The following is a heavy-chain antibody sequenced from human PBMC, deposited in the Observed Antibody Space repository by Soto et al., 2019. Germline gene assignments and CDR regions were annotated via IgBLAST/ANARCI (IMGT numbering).Heavy chain of an antibody. Sequence: EVLLEESGGDLVQPGGSLRLSCAASGFSVSNNYMTWVRQVPGKGLEWVSVIQDGGSITYADSVRDRFTISRDSSKNTVFLQMSSLRPEDTAVYFWARGEGSGSNALGQWGQGTLVTVSS. V-gene: IGHV3-66*01. D-gene: IGHD3-10*01. J-gene: IGHJ4*02. CDR2: IQDGGSI. CDR1: GFSVSNNY. CDR3: ARGEGSGSNALGQ.